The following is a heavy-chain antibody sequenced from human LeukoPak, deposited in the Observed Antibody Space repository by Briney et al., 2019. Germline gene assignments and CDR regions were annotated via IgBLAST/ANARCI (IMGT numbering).Heavy chain of an antibody. CDR3: AKAPSTYYSNYFDY. CDR1: GFTFSSYG. J-gene: IGHJ4*02. CDR2: ISSDGSTK. V-gene: IGHV3-30*18. Sequence: GGSLRLSCAASGFTFSSYGMHWVRQVPGKGLDWVTLISSDGSTKYYADSVKGRFTISRDNSKNTLYLQMNSLRAEDTAVYYCAKAPSTYYSNYFDYWGQGTLVTVSS. D-gene: IGHD4-11*01.